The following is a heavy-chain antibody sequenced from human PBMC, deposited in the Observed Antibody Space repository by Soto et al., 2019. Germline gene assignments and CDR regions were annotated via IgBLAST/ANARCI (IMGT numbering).Heavy chain of an antibody. J-gene: IGHJ4*02. CDR1: GGSIGHYY. CDR3: AIIKIGYSYEYIIDF. V-gene: IGHV4-59*01. Sequence: PSETLSLTCTASGGSIGHYYWGWIRQPPGKGLEWIGYIFYSGSTNYNPSLKSRVTISVDTSKGQFSLKVRSVTAADTAVYFCAIIKIGYSYEYIIDFWGQGTMVTVSS. D-gene: IGHD5-18*01. CDR2: IFYSGST.